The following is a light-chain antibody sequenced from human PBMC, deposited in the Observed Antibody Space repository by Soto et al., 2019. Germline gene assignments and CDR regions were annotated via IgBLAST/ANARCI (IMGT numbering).Light chain of an antibody. CDR2: GAS. CDR3: QQYHNWPPQYT. CDR1: QTVASN. V-gene: IGKV3-15*01. J-gene: IGKJ2*01. Sequence: EIVMTQSPASLSVSPGDGVTLSCRASQTVASNVAWYQQKPGQGPRLLIHGASTRAAGVPARFSGSGSGTDFTLTISSLQSEDFAVYYCQQYHNWPPQYTFGQGTKLQIK.